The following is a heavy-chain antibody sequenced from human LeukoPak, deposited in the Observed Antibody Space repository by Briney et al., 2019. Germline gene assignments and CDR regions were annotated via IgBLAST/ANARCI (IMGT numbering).Heavy chain of an antibody. CDR2: IHPEGNER. CDR1: RFTFRNFW. J-gene: IGHJ4*02. Sequence: GGSLRLSCAASRFTFRNFWMSWVRQAPGRELERVANIHPEGNERYHVESVKGRFTLSRDNPKSSLFLQMNGLRVEDTAVYYGARGDAFSGDHWGQGTLVTVSS. V-gene: IGHV3-7*04. CDR3: ARGDAFSGDH.